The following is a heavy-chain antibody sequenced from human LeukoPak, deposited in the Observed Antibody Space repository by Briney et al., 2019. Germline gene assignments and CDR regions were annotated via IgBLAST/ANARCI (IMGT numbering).Heavy chain of an antibody. D-gene: IGHD3-22*01. V-gene: IGHV3-30*04. CDR2: MSYVGSNK. Sequence: GRSLRLSCAASGFTFSSYAMHWVRQAPGKGLEWVAVMSYVGSNKYYADSVKGRFTISRDNSKNTLYLQMNSLRAEDTAVYYCARLLDGSGYARDAFDIWGQGTMVTVSS. J-gene: IGHJ3*02. CDR1: GFTFSSYA. CDR3: ARLLDGSGYARDAFDI.